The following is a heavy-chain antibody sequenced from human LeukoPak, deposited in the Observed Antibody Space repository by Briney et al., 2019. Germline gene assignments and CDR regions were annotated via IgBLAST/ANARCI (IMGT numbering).Heavy chain of an antibody. J-gene: IGHJ4*02. CDR1: GYTFTSYD. D-gene: IGHD1-20*01. Sequence: ASVKVSCKASGYTFTSYDINWVRQATGQGLEWMGWMNPNSGNTGYAQKFQGRVTMTRNTSISTAYMELSSLRSEDTAIYYCARDNWNDLSFDYWGQGTLVTVSS. CDR3: ARDNWNDLSFDY. CDR2: MNPNSGNT. V-gene: IGHV1-8*01.